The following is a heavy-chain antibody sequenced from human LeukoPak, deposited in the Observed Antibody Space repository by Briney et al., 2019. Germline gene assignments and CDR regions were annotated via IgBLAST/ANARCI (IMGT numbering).Heavy chain of an antibody. D-gene: IGHD2-2*01. Sequence: GASVKVSCEASGYTFTSYYMHWVRQAPGQGLEWMGIINPSGGSTSYAQKFQGRVTMTRDTSTSTVYMELSSLRSEDTAVYYCARDFSPTYCSSTSCYGGGAFDIWGQGTMVTVSS. CDR2: INPSGGST. CDR3: ARDFSPTYCSSTSCYGGGAFDI. J-gene: IGHJ3*02. V-gene: IGHV1-46*01. CDR1: GYTFTSYY.